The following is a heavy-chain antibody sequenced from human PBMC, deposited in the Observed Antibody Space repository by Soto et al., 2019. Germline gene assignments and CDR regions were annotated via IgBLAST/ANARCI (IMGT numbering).Heavy chain of an antibody. CDR3: AKDYNKSIRIWLGILYGMDV. D-gene: IGHD3-10*01. J-gene: IGHJ6*02. Sequence: PGGSLRLSCAASGFTFSSYGMHWVRQAPGKGLEWVAVISYDGSNKYYADSVKGRFTISRDNSKNTLYLQMNSLRAEDTAVYYCAKDYNKSIRIWLGILYGMDVWGQGTTVTVSS. CDR1: GFTFSSYG. CDR2: ISYDGSNK. V-gene: IGHV3-30*18.